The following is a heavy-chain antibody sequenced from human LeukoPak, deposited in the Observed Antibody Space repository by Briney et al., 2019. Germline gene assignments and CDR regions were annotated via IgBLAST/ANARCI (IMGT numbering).Heavy chain of an antibody. J-gene: IGHJ5*02. CDR3: ARGYGSGSYST. Sequence: SETLSLTCTVSGVSTSSGYWSWIRQPAGKGLEWMGRISTSLPTYYNPSPKSRVAMSLDTSENHFSLRLNSVTAADTAVYFCARGYGSGSYSTWGQGTLVTVSS. D-gene: IGHD3-10*01. CDR2: ISTSLPT. CDR1: GVSTSSGY. V-gene: IGHV4-4*07.